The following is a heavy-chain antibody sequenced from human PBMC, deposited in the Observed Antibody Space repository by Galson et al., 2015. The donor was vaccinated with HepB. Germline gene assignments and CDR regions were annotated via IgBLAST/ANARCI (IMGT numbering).Heavy chain of an antibody. V-gene: IGHV1-18*01. Sequence: SVKVSCKASGYTFTSYGISWVRQAPGQGLEWMGWISAYNGNTNYAQKLQGRVTMTTDTSTSTAYMELSSLRSEDTAVYYCARETYSNPDTGSHWGQGTLVTVSS. CDR1: GYTFTSYG. J-gene: IGHJ4*02. CDR3: ARETYSNPDTGSH. CDR2: ISAYNGNT. D-gene: IGHD6-13*01.